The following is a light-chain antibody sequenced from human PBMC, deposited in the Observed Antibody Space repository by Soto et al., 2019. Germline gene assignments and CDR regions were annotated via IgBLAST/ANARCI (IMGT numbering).Light chain of an antibody. Sequence: QSALTQPASVSGSPGQSITISCTGTSSDVGGYNYVSWYQQHPGNAPKLMIYDVSNRPSGVSNRFSGSKSGSKASLTISGVQAEDEAEYYCISYTTSSTVVFGGGTKLTVL. CDR1: SSDVGGYNY. CDR3: ISYTTSSTVV. V-gene: IGLV2-14*01. J-gene: IGLJ2*01. CDR2: DVS.